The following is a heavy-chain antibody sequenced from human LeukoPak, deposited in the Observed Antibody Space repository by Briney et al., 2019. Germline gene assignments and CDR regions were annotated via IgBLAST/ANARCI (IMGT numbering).Heavy chain of an antibody. V-gene: IGHV4-39*02. CDR2: IYYSGYT. CDR1: GGSISSSSHY. CDR3: ARDSLRGKMAVAGNWFDS. Sequence: NPSATLSLTCTVSGGSISSSSHYWGWIRQPPGKGLEWIGSIYYSGYTYYNPSPKSRVTISVDTSKNQFSLKLRSVTAADTAVYYCARDSLRGKMAVAGNWFDSWGQGTLVTVSS. J-gene: IGHJ5*01. D-gene: IGHD6-19*01.